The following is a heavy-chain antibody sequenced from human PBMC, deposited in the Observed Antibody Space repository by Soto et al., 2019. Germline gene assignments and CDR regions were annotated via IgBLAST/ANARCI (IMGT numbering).Heavy chain of an antibody. Sequence: PGESLKISCKGSGYSFTSYWICWVLQMRGKGLEWMGIIYPGDSDTRYSPSFQGQVTISADKSISTAYLQWSSLKASDTAMYYCARCYYDSSGYDSYYYGMDVWGQGTTVTVSS. J-gene: IGHJ6*02. CDR2: IYPGDSDT. CDR3: ARCYYDSSGYDSYYYGMDV. D-gene: IGHD3-22*01. V-gene: IGHV5-51*01. CDR1: GYSFTSYW.